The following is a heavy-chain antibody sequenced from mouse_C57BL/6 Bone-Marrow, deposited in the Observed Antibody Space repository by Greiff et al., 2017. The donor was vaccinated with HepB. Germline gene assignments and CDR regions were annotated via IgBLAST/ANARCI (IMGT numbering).Heavy chain of an antibody. J-gene: IGHJ1*03. D-gene: IGHD1-1*01. CDR3: ARSYGSSHWYFDV. CDR2: IDPSDSYT. V-gene: IGHV1-69*01. CDR1: GYTFTSYW. Sequence: QIQLQQSGAELVMPGASVKLSCKASGYTFTSYWMHWVKQRPGQGLEWIGEIDPSDSYTNYNQKFKGKSTLTVDKSSSTAYMQLSSLTSEDSAVYYCARSYGSSHWYFDVWGTGTTVTVSS.